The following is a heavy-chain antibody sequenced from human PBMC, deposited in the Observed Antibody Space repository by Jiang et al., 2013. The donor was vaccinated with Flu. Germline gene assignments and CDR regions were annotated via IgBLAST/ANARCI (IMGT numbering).Heavy chain of an antibody. J-gene: IGHJ3*02. D-gene: IGHD2-2*01. Sequence: VQLLESGGGLVQPGGSLRLSCAVSGLTLSSNDFHWVRQSTTEGLEWVSSIGVAGDTYYRDSVKGRFTISRANADNSLFLQMHGLTAGDTAIYYCAKERCTTARCSGGDTLDIWGQGTMVTVSS. V-gene: IGHV3-13*01. CDR1: GLTLSSND. CDR3: AKERCTTARCSGGDTLDI. CDR2: IGVAGDT.